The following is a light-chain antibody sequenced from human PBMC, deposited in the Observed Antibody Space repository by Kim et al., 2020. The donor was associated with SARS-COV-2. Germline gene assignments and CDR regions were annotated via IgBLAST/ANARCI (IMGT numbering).Light chain of an antibody. CDR2: VNT. J-gene: IGLJ3*02. V-gene: IGLV1-40*01. CDR1: SSNIGAGYD. CDR3: QSYDSSLSGWV. Sequence: QSVLTQPPSVSGAPGQRVTISCTGSSSNIGAGYDVHWYQQLPGTAPKLLIFVNTNRPSGVPDRFSGSKSGTSASLAITGLQPEDEADYYCQSYDSSLSGWVFGGGTKLTVL.